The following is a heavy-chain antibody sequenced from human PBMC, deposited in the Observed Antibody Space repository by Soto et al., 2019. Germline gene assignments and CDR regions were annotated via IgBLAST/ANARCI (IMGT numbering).Heavy chain of an antibody. CDR2: INPSGGST. D-gene: IGHD2-21*02. Sequence: GASVKVSCKASGYTFTSYYMHWVRQAPGQGLEWMGIINPSGGSTSYAQKFQDRVTMTRDTSTSTVYMELSSLRSEDTDVYYCAREPPEDCGGACSRRGYFDYWGQGTLVTVSS. CDR3: AREPPEDCGGACSRRGYFDY. CDR1: GYTFTSYY. V-gene: IGHV1-46*01. J-gene: IGHJ4*02.